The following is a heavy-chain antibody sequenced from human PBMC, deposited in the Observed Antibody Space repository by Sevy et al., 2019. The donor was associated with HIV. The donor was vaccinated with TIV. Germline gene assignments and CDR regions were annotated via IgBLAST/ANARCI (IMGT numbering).Heavy chain of an antibody. CDR2: IFSSGST. CDR1: GFTVNDKY. V-gene: IGHV3-66*02. D-gene: IGHD6-19*01. CDR3: VSLFLSYRSGWSYFDY. Sequence: GGSLRLSCAISGFTVNDKYIIWVRQAPGKGLEWVSVIFSSGSTYYADSAKGGFTISRDNSKNPVYLQLNSLGAEDTAVYYCVSLFLSYRSGWSYFDYWGQGTLVTVSS. J-gene: IGHJ4*02.